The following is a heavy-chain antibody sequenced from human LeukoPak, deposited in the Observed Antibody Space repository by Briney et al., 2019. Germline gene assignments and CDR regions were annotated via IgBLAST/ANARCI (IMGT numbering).Heavy chain of an antibody. Sequence: ASVKVSCKASGYTFTSYDINWVRQATGQGLEWMGWMNPNSSNTGYAQKFQGRVTMTRNTSISTAYMELSSLRSEDAAVYYCARGPRYSGSYFWGQGTLVTVSS. V-gene: IGHV1-8*01. J-gene: IGHJ4*02. CDR2: MNPNSSNT. D-gene: IGHD1-26*01. CDR3: ARGPRYSGSYF. CDR1: GYTFTSYD.